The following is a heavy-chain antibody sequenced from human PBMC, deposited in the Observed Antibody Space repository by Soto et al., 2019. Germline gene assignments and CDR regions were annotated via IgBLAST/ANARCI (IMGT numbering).Heavy chain of an antibody. CDR2: GSYSGTT. V-gene: IGHV4-61*01. Sequence: WETLSLTCTVSGVSVSSGSFYWAWIRQPPGKGLEWIGLGSYSGTTNYKPSLKSRVTISVDTSRSQISLKVSSLTAADTAVYYCARGATVTQYDYWGQGTLVTVSS. J-gene: IGHJ4*02. CDR3: ARGATVTQYDY. D-gene: IGHD4-17*01. CDR1: GVSVSSGSFY.